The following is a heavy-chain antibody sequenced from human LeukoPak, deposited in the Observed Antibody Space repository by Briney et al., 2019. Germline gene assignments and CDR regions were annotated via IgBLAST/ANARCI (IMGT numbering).Heavy chain of an antibody. CDR1: GFTFSSYS. CDR3: ARDFNWGFDY. Sequence: PGGSLRLSCAASGFTFSSYSMNWVRQAPGKGLEWLSYMRSSGNTIYYADSVRGRFTISRDDAKKSVYLQMNSLRDEDTAMYYCARDFNWGFDYWGQGTLVTVSS. V-gene: IGHV3-48*02. CDR2: MRSSGNTI. D-gene: IGHD7-27*01. J-gene: IGHJ4*02.